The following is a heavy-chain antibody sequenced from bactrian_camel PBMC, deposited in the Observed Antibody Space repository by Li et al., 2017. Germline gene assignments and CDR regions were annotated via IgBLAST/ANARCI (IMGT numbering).Heavy chain of an antibody. CDR3: AADYRRRDGSCFWLPMNEYKY. V-gene: IGHV3S40*01. CDR2: IYTGGGTL. CDR1: GFTVNNGP. J-gene: IGHJ4*01. Sequence: DVQLVESGGGLVQPGGSKGLSCATSGFTVNNGPLTWVRQPPGKERERVATIYTGGGTLYYADSVKGRFTISQDNAKNTVYLQMGSLKPEDTAMYYCAADYRRRDGSCFWLPMNEYKYWGQGTQVTVS. D-gene: IGHD6*01.